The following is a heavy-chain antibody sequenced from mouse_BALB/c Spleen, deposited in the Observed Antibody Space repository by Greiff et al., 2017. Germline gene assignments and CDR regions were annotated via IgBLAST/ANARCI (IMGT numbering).Heavy chain of an antibody. CDR3: ARQGYSSPAWFAY. D-gene: IGHD2-5*01. CDR2: ISNGGGST. CDR1: GFTFSSYT. Sequence: EVQGVESGGGLVQPGGSLKLSCAASGFTFSSYTMSWVRQTPEKRLEWVAYISNGGGSTYYPDTVKGRFTISRDNAKNTLYLQMSSLKSEDTAMYYCARQGYSSPAWFAYWGQGTLVTVSA. V-gene: IGHV5-12-2*01. J-gene: IGHJ3*01.